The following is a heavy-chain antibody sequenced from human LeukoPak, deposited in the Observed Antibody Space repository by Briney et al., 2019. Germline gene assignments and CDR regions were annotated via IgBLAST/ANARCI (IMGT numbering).Heavy chain of an antibody. J-gene: IGHJ4*02. CDR3: AKGRYYDSSGYPIDY. D-gene: IGHD3-22*01. V-gene: IGHV3-21*01. Sequence: RSGGSLRLSCAASGFTFSSYSMNWVRQAPGKGLEWVSSISSSSSYIYYADSVKGRFTISRDNAKNSLYLQMNSLRTEDTAIYYCAKGRYYDSSGYPIDYWGQGTLVTVSS. CDR2: ISSSSSYI. CDR1: GFTFSSYS.